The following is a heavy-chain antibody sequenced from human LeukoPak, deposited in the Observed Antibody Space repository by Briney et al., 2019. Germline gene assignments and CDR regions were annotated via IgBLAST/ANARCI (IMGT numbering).Heavy chain of an antibody. CDR3: LPNAFDY. Sequence: GGSLRLSCAASGFTFSSYRMHWVRQAPGKGLVWVSRINSDGINTSYADSVKGRFTISRDNAKNTLYLQMNSLRAEDTAVCYCLPNAFDYWGQGTLVTVSS. D-gene: IGHD2-8*01. V-gene: IGHV3-74*01. CDR1: GFTFSSYR. J-gene: IGHJ4*02. CDR2: INSDGINT.